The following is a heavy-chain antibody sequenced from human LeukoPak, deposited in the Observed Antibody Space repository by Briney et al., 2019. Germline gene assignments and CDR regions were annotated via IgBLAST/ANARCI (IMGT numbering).Heavy chain of an antibody. D-gene: IGHD6-13*01. Sequence: GGSLRLSCAASGFTVSSNYMSWVRQAPGKGLEWVSVIYSGGSTYYADSVKGRFTISRDNSKNMLYLQMNSLRAEDTAVYYCARVGAAAGLDPWGQGTLATVSS. CDR2: IYSGGST. V-gene: IGHV3-53*01. J-gene: IGHJ5*02. CDR1: GFTVSSNY. CDR3: ARVGAAAGLDP.